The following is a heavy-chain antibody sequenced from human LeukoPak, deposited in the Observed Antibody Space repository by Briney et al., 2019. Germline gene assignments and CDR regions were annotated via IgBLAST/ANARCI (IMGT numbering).Heavy chain of an antibody. CDR2: ISSSSSTI. D-gene: IGHD5-18*01. V-gene: IGHV3-48*04. CDR1: GFTFSSYS. J-gene: IGHJ4*02. CDR3: ARDNGYSYGSSDY. Sequence: GGSLRLSCAASGFTFSSYSMNWVRQAPGKGLEWVSYISSSSSTIYYADSVKGRFTISRDNAKNSLYLQMNSLRAEDTAVYYCARDNGYSYGSSDYWGQGTLVTVSS.